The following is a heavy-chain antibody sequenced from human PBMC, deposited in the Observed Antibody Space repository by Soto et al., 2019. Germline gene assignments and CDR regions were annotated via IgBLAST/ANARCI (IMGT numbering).Heavy chain of an antibody. J-gene: IGHJ5*02. CDR1: GFTFSSYS. V-gene: IGHV3-21*01. D-gene: IGHD1-26*01. CDR3: ARNIVGATPNWFDP. Sequence: GGSLRLSCAASGFTFSSYSMNWVRQAPGKGLEWVSSISSSSSYIYYADSVKGRFTISRDNAKNSLYLQMNSLRAEDTAVYYCARNIVGATPNWFDPWGQGTLVTSPQ. CDR2: ISSSSSYI.